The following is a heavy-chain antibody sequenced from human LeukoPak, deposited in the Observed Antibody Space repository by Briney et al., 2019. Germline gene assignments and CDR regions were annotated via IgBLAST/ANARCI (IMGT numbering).Heavy chain of an antibody. D-gene: IGHD3-10*01. Sequence: PSETLSLTCTVSGYSISSGYYWGWIRQPPGKGLEWIGSIYHSGSTYYNPSLKSRVTISVDTSKNRFSLKLSSVTAADTAVYYCARSGLLWFGELPSPFDPWGQGTLVTVSS. CDR3: ARSGLLWFGELPSPFDP. J-gene: IGHJ5*02. CDR1: GYSISSGYY. V-gene: IGHV4-38-2*02. CDR2: IYHSGST.